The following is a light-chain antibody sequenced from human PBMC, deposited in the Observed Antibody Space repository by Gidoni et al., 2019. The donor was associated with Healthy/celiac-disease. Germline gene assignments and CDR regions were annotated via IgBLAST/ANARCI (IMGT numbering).Light chain of an antibody. CDR2: GAS. J-gene: IGKJ1*01. V-gene: IGKV3-15*01. Sequence: EIVMTQSPATLSVSPGERATLSCRASQSVSSNLAWYQQKPGQAPRLLIYGASTMAPGIPARFSGSGSGTEFTLTISSLQSEDFAVYYCQQYNNWPPTFGQXTKVEIK. CDR3: QQYNNWPPT. CDR1: QSVSSN.